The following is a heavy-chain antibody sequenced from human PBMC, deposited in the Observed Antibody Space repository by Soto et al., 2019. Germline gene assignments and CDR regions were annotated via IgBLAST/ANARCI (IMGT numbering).Heavy chain of an antibody. V-gene: IGHV2-5*02. J-gene: IGHJ3*02. CDR3: AHRALPLGTRGYDAFDI. CDR1: GFSLSPSGVG. CDR2: IYWDDDK. Sequence: SGPTLVNPTQTLTLTCTFSGFSLSPSGVGVGWIRQPPGKALEWLALIYWDDDKRYSPSLKSRLTITKYTSKNQVVLTMTNIDPVDTATYYCAHRALPLGTRGYDAFDIWGQGTMVTVSS. D-gene: IGHD1-1*01.